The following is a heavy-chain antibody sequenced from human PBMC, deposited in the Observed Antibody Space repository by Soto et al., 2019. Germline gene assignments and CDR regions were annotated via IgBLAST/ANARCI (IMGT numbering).Heavy chain of an antibody. J-gene: IGHJ4*02. CDR3: AKDSSGWYALFDY. Sequence: QVQLVESGGGVVQPGRSLRLSCAASGFTFSSYGMHWVRQAPGKGLEWVAVISYDGSNKYYADSVKGRFTISRDNYKNTLYLQMNSLRAEDTAVYYGAKDSSGWYALFDYWGQGTLVTVSS. CDR1: GFTFSSYG. V-gene: IGHV3-30*18. D-gene: IGHD6-19*01. CDR2: ISYDGSNK.